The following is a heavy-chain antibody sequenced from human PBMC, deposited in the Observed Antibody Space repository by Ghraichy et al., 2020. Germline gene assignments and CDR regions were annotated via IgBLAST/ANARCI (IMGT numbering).Heavy chain of an antibody. CDR3: TTLGLSDT. Sequence: GESLNISCAASGFTFSNAWMSWVRQAPGKGLEWLGRIRSKAEGGTTDYAATVKGRFFFSRDDSKDTLYLQMNSLKTEDTAVYYCTTLGLSDTWGQGTLVTVSS. CDR2: IRSKAEGGTT. V-gene: IGHV3-15*01. CDR1: GFTFSNAW. D-gene: IGHD2/OR15-2a*01. J-gene: IGHJ5*02.